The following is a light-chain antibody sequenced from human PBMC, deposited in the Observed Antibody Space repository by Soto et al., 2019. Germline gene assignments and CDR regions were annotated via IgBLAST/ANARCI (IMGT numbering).Light chain of an antibody. J-gene: IGLJ3*02. V-gene: IGLV1-47*01. CDR1: RSNIGKNS. CDR2: NQS. CDR3: AVSHDTLHAWE. Sequence: QSVLTQPPSASGTPGQRVTISCSGSRSNIGKNSVYWFQQFPGTTPKLLIFNQSRRPSGVPERFSGSRSGTSASLAISGLPFHDHSDYYSAVSHDTLHAWEFGGGPKLTVL.